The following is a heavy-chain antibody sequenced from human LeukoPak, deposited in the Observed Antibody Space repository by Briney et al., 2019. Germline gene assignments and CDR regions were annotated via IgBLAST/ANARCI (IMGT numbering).Heavy chain of an antibody. D-gene: IGHD6-25*01. V-gene: IGHV3-33*07. CDR1: GFTFNRCW. CDR2: IWYDGSNK. Sequence: LSGGSLRLSCVVSGFTFNRCWMNWVRQAPGKGLEWVAVIWYDGSNKYYADSVKGRFTISRDNSKNTLYLQMNSLRAEDTAVYYCARDSAAYYFDYWGQGTLVTVSS. CDR3: ARDSAAYYFDY. J-gene: IGHJ4*02.